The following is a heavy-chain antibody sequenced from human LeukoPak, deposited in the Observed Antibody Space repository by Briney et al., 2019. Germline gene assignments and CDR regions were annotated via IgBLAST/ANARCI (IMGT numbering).Heavy chain of an antibody. V-gene: IGHV3-64*01. CDR1: GFTFSSYA. Sequence: PGGSLRLSCAASGFTFSSYAMHWVRQAPGKGLEYVSAISSNGGSTYYANSVKGRFTISRDNSKNTLYLQMGSLRAEDMAVYYCARALYYYYYMDVRGKGTTVTVSS. CDR3: ARALYYYYYMDV. CDR2: ISSNGGST. J-gene: IGHJ6*03.